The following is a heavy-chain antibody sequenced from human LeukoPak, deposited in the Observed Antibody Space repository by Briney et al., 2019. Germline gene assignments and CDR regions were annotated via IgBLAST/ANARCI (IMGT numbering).Heavy chain of an antibody. CDR1: GGSFSGYY. D-gene: IGHD3-10*01. CDR3: ARGRYYYGSGSYYSITY. Sequence: SETLSLTCAVYGGSFSGYYWSWIRQPPGKGLEWIGEINHSGSTNYNPSLKSRVTISVDTSKNQFSLKLSSVTAADTAVDYCARGRYYYGSGSYYSITYWGQGTLVTVSS. J-gene: IGHJ4*02. V-gene: IGHV4-34*01. CDR2: INHSGST.